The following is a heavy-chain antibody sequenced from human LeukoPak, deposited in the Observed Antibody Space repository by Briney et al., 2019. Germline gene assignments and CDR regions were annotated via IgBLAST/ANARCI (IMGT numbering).Heavy chain of an antibody. J-gene: IGHJ4*02. D-gene: IGHD3-3*01. CDR1: GGTFSSYA. Sequence: ASVKVSCKASGGTFSSYAISWVRQAPGQGLEWMGGIIPIFGTANYAQKFQGRVTITTDESTSTAYMELSSLRSEDTAVYYCARDRPHYHFWKSGYYFDYWGQGTLVTVSS. V-gene: IGHV1-69*05. CDR2: IIPIFGTA. CDR3: ARDRPHYHFWKSGYYFDY.